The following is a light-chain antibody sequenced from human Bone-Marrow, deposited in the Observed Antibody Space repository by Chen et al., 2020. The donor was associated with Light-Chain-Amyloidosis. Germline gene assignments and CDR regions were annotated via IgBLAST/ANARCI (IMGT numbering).Light chain of an antibody. J-gene: IGKJ4*01. CDR1: QTISSNY. CDR3: EQYGTSPLT. Sequence: EIVLTQSPGTLSLSPGEGANLSCRASQTISSNYLTWYQQKFGQTPRLLIYGSSSRATGIPDRFTGSGSGTDFTRTSNRLEPEGCARYYCEQYGTSPLTVGGGTKGEIK. V-gene: IGKV3-20*01. CDR2: GSS.